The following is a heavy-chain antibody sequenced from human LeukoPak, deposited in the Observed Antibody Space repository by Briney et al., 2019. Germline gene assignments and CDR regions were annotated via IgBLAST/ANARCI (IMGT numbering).Heavy chain of an antibody. D-gene: IGHD2-2*01. CDR1: GFIFDDYA. V-gene: IGHV3-9*01. CDR3: AKRRNLGYCSSASCYWGGNDY. CDR2: ISWNSGSI. Sequence: GGSLRLSCAASGFIFDDYAMHWVRQAPGKGLEWVSGISWNSGSIGYADSVKGRFTISRDNSKNTLYLQMNSLRAEDTAVYYCAKRRNLGYCSSASCYWGGNDYWGQGTLVTVSS. J-gene: IGHJ4*02.